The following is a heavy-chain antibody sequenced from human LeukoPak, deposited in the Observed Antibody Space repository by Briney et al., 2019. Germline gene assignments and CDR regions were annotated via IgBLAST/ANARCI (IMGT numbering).Heavy chain of an antibody. CDR2: IWPDGSKK. V-gene: IGHV3-30*02. CDR1: GFTFSTYA. D-gene: IGHD6-25*01. CDR3: AKISSSAESNFDY. J-gene: IGHJ4*02. Sequence: PGGSLRLSCAASGFTFSTYAMHWVRQAPGKGLGWVAFIWPDGSKKYYADSVKGRFAISRENSKNTVYLQMNDLRPEDTALYFCAKISSSAESNFDYWGQGTLLTVSS.